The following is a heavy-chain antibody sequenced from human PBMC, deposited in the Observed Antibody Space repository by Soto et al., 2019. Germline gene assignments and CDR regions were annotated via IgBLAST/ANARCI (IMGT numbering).Heavy chain of an antibody. V-gene: IGHV1-58*01. D-gene: IGHD2-8*01. CDR2: IAVGSGYT. CDR1: GFTFTSSA. Sequence: WASVKVSCKASGFTFTSSALQWVRQARGQRLEWIGWIAVGSGYTNYAQRFQDRVTLTRDMSTATTYMELSRLTSEDTAIYYCAADATAWQQMVPSDYWGQGTLVTVSS. J-gene: IGHJ4*02. CDR3: AADATAWQQMVPSDY.